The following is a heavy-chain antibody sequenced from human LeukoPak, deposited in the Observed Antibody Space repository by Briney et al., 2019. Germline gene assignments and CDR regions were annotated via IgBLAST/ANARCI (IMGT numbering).Heavy chain of an antibody. CDR3: ARDILMYYYDSSGYYSARDAFDI. Sequence: SETLSLTCSVSGGSISSYYWSWIRQPPGKGLEWIGYIYYSGSTNYSPSLKSRVTISVDTSKNQFSLKLSSVTAADTAVYYCARDILMYYYDSSGYYSARDAFDIWGQGTMVTVSS. D-gene: IGHD3-22*01. J-gene: IGHJ3*02. V-gene: IGHV4-59*12. CDR1: GGSISSYY. CDR2: IYYSGST.